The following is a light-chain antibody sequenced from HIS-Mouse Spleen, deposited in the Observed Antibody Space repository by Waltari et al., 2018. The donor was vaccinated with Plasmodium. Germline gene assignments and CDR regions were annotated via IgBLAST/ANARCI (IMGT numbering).Light chain of an antibody. V-gene: IGLV2-14*03. J-gene: IGLJ2*01. CDR2: DVR. CDR1: SSDVGGYTY. CDR3: SSYTSSSTVV. Sequence: QSALTPPASVSGSPGQSITISCTGTSSDVGGYTYVSWYQPHPGKAPKLMIYDVRNRPSGVSNRFSGSKSGNTASLTISGLQAEDEADYYCSSYTSSSTVVFGGGTKLTVL.